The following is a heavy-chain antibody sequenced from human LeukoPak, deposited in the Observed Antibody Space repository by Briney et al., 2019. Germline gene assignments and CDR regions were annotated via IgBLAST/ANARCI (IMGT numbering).Heavy chain of an antibody. CDR1: GYTFTSYD. Sequence: ASVKVSCKASGYTFTSYDINWVRQATGQGLEWMGWMNPNRGNTGYAQKFQGRVTMTRNTTISTAYMELSSLRSEDTAVYYCARGVRAAAGAFDYWGQGTLVTVSS. J-gene: IGHJ4*02. V-gene: IGHV1-8*01. D-gene: IGHD6-13*01. CDR2: MNPNRGNT. CDR3: ARGVRAAAGAFDY.